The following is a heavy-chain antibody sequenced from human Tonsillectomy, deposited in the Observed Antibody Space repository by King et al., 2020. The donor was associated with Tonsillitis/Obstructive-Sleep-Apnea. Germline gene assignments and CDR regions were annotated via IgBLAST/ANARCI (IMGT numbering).Heavy chain of an antibody. CDR3: SRVRYYYGAGSYSWFDP. Sequence: VQLVESGAEVKKPGASVKVSCKASGYTFTSYDINWVRQATGQGLEWMGWMNPNSGNTGYAQKFQGRVTMTRNTSTSTAYMELSSLRSEDTAVYYCSRVRYYYGAGSYSWFDPWGQGTLVTVSS. D-gene: IGHD3-10*01. J-gene: IGHJ5*02. V-gene: IGHV1-8*01. CDR1: GYTFTSYD. CDR2: MNPNSGNT.